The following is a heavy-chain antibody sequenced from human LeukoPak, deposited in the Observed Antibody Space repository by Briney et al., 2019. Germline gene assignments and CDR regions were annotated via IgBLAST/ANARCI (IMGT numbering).Heavy chain of an antibody. J-gene: IGHJ4*02. CDR3: ARHAPIYSYGIFDY. CDR2: INHSGST. V-gene: IGHV4-34*01. D-gene: IGHD5-18*01. CDR1: GGSFSGYY. Sequence: SETLSLTCAVYGGSFSGYYWSWIRQPPGKGLEWIGEINHSGSTNYNPSLKSRVTISVDTSKNQFSLKLSSVTAADTAVYYCARHAPIYSYGIFDYWGQGTLVTVSS.